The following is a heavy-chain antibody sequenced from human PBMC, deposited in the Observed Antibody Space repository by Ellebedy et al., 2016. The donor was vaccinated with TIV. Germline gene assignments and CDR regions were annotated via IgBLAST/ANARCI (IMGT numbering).Heavy chain of an antibody. CDR1: GFTFSSYA. D-gene: IGHD3-9*01. Sequence: GESLKISCAASGFTFSSYAMSWVRQAPGKGLERVSGISGSGGTTYYADSVKGRFTISRDNSKNTLYLQMNSLRAEDTAVYYCAKALTGEFDYWGQGTLVTVSS. CDR3: AKALTGEFDY. J-gene: IGHJ4*02. V-gene: IGHV3-23*01. CDR2: ISGSGGTT.